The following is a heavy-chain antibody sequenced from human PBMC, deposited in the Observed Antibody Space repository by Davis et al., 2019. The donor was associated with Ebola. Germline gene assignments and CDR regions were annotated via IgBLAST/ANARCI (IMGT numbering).Heavy chain of an antibody. CDR3: ARESGEHTSMAKPFDY. J-gene: IGHJ4*02. V-gene: IGHV1-69*13. CDR1: GYTFTSYA. Sequence: SVKVSCKASGYTFTSYAISWVRQAPGQGLEWMGGIIPIFGTANYAQKFQGRVTITADESTSIAYMELTTLRSEDTAVYYCARESGEHTSMAKPFDYWGQGTLVTVSS. CDR2: IIPIFGTA. D-gene: IGHD5-18*01.